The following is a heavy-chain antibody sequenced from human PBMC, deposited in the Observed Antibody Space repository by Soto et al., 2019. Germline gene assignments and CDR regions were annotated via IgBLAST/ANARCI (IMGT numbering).Heavy chain of an antibody. Sequence: AGSLEVSSEASRLNCNKDPMIWVRQGPGKGLEWVAAISGRTGDTAYADSVRGRFTLPRDSSTYTMFLQMNSLRAEDTAVYYCGVQYDYWGQGNLVTGSA. J-gene: IGHJ4*02. CDR3: GVQYDY. CDR1: RLNCNKDP. V-gene: IGHV3-23*01. CDR2: ISGRTGDT.